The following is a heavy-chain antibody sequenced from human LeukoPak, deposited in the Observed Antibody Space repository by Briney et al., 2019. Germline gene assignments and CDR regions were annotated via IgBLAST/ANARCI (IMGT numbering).Heavy chain of an antibody. D-gene: IGHD3-16*01. Sequence: GESLKISCKGSGYTFSSYWIGWVRQMPGKGLEWMGIIYPGDSDTRYSPSFQGQVTISADKSISAAYLQWSSLKASDTAMYYCARRYYDYVWGSYWMSYFDYWGQGTLVTVSS. CDR1: GYTFSSYW. CDR3: ARRYYDYVWGSYWMSYFDY. CDR2: IYPGDSDT. V-gene: IGHV5-51*01. J-gene: IGHJ4*02.